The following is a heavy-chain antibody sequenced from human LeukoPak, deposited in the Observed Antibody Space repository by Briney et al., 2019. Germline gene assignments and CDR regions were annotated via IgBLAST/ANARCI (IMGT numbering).Heavy chain of an antibody. D-gene: IGHD5-24*01. CDR1: GGSVSSYY. CDR2: IYNSGST. CDR3: ARARRDGYNHLDY. J-gene: IGHJ4*02. V-gene: IGHV4-59*02. Sequence: SETLSLTCTLSGGSVSSYYWSWIRQPPGKGLEWIGYIYNSGSTNYNPSLKSRVTMSLDTSKNHFSLKLSSVTAADTAMYYCARARRDGYNHLDYWGQGTLVTVSS.